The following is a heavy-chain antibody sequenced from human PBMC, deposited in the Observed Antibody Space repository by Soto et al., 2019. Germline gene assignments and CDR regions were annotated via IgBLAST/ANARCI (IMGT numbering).Heavy chain of an antibody. V-gene: IGHV1-8*01. CDR2: MDAGSGNT. CDR3: TRDRGAETFDV. J-gene: IGHJ5*02. CDR1: GNSFSKYD. D-gene: IGHD4-17*01. Sequence: ASVKVSCKASGNSFSKYDMHWVRQARGHGLEWMGWMDAGSGNTGYAQKFRERVTMTRNTAMSTAYMELSSLRYEDTATYFCTRDRGAETFDVWGQGSRVTVSS.